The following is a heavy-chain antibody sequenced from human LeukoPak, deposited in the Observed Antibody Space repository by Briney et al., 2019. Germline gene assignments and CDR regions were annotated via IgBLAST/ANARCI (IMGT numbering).Heavy chain of an antibody. CDR1: GGTFSSYA. J-gene: IGHJ3*02. V-gene: IGHV1-69*05. CDR2: IIPIFGTA. D-gene: IGHD3-22*01. Sequence: SVKVSCKASGGTFSSYAIRWVRQAPGQGLEWMGGIIPIFGTANYAQKFQGRVTITTDESTSTAYMELSSLRSEDTAVYYCARTISVVITTSAFDIWGQGTMVTVSS. CDR3: ARTISVVITTSAFDI.